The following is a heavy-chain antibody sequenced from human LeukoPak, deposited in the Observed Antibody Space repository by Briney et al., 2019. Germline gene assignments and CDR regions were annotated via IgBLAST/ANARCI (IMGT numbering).Heavy chain of an antibody. J-gene: IGHJ4*02. Sequence: ASVKVSCKASGYTFTSYYMHWVRQAPGQGLEWMGIINPSGGSTSYAQKFQGRVTMTRDMSTSTVYMELSSLRSEDTAVYYCARELSSAAAIRGSGYWGQGTLVTVSS. CDR3: ARELSSAAAIRGSGY. CDR1: GYTFTSYY. CDR2: INPSGGST. V-gene: IGHV1-46*01. D-gene: IGHD2-2*02.